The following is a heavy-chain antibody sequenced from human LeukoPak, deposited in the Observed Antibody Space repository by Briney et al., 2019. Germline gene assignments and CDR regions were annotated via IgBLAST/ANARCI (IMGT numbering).Heavy chain of an antibody. CDR2: IYYSGST. V-gene: IGHV4-59*01. CDR1: GGSISSYY. D-gene: IGHD2-15*01. CDR3: ASEICSGGSCYSGYYYGMDV. Sequence: SETLSLTCTVSGGSISSYYWSWIRQPPGKGLEWIGYIYYSGSTNYNPSLKSRVTISVDTSKNQFSLKLSSVTAADTAVYYCASEICSGGSCYSGYYYGMDVWGQGTTVTVSS. J-gene: IGHJ6*02.